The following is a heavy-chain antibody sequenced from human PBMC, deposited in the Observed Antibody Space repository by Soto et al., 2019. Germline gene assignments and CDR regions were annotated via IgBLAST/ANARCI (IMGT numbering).Heavy chain of an antibody. CDR1: GGSISSSNW. CDR3: ARNLLWFGELSSAGGGMDV. Sequence: PSETLSLTCAVSGGSISSSNWWSWVRQPPGKGLEWIGEIYHSGSTNYNPSLKSRVTISVDKSKNQFSLKLSSVTAADTAVYYCARNLLWFGELSSAGGGMDVWGQGTTVPVSS. V-gene: IGHV4-4*02. D-gene: IGHD3-10*01. J-gene: IGHJ6*02. CDR2: IYHSGST.